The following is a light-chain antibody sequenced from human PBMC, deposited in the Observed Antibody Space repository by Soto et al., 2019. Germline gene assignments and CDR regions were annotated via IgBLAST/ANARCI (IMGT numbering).Light chain of an antibody. J-gene: IGKJ1*01. V-gene: IGKV1-5*01. CDR1: QSISSW. CDR2: DAS. CDR3: QQYNSYSWP. Sequence: DIQMTQSPSTLSASVGDRVTITCRASQSISSWLAWYQQKPGKAPKLLIYDASSLESGVPSRFGGSGSGTEFTLTISSLQPDDFATYYCQQYNSYSWPFGQGTKVAIK.